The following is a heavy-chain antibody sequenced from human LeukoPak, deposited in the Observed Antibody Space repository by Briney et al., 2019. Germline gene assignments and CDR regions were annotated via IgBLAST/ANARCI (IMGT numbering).Heavy chain of an antibody. J-gene: IGHJ4*02. CDR1: GGSISSYY. CDR3: ARDRAHYGDYGNFDY. D-gene: IGHD4-17*01. Sequence: SETLSLTCTVSGGSISSYYWGWIRQPPGKGLEWIGSIYYSGSTYYNPSLKSRVTISVDTSKNQFSLKLSSVTAADTAVYYCARDRAHYGDYGNFDYWGQGTLVTVSS. CDR2: IYYSGST. V-gene: IGHV4-39*07.